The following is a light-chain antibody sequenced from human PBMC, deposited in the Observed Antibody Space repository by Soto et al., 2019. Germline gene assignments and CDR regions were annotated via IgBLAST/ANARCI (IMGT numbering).Light chain of an antibody. Sequence: QSALTQPASVSGSPGQSITISCTGISSDIGAYKYVSWYQQRPGKAPKVIIYDVNNRPSGVSHRFSASKSGNTASLTISGLQAEDEADYYCSSYTVSSTQFVFGTETKLNVL. CDR1: SSDIGAYKY. J-gene: IGLJ1*01. V-gene: IGLV2-14*01. CDR3: SSYTVSSTQFV. CDR2: DVN.